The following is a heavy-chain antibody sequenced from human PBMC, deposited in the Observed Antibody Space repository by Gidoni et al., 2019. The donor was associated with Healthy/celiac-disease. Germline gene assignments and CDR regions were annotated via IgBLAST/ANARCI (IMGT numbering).Heavy chain of an antibody. D-gene: IGHD3-22*01. CDR3: ARGRRSYYDSSGYYYFDY. V-gene: IGHV4-34*01. J-gene: IGHJ4*02. CDR1: GGSFGGYY. Sequence: QVQLQQWGAGLLKPSETLSLTCAVYGGSFGGYYWSWIRQPPGKGLEWIGEINHSGSTNYNPSLKSRVTISVDTSKNQFSLKLSSVTAADTAVYYCARGRRSYYDSSGYYYFDYWGQGTLVTVSS. CDR2: INHSGST.